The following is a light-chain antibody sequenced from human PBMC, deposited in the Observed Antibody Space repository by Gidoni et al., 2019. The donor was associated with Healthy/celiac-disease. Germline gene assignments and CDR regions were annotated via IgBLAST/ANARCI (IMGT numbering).Light chain of an antibody. J-gene: IGKJ3*01. CDR2: DAS. CDR1: QSISSW. Sequence: DIQMTQSPSTLSASVGDRVTITCRASQSISSWLAWYQQKPGKAPKLLIYDASSLESGVPSRFSGSGSGTEFTLTISSLQPDDFATYYCQQYEGFTFGPGTKVDIK. V-gene: IGKV1-5*01. CDR3: QQYEGFT.